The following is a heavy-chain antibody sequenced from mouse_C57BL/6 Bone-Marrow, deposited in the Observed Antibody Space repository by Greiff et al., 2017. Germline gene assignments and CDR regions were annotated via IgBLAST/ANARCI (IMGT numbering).Heavy chain of an antibody. J-gene: IGHJ4*01. CDR3: APHYYGSSYAYAMDY. Sequence: QVQLQQSGPELVKPGASVKISCKASGYAFSSSWMNWVKQRPGQGLEWIGRIYPGDGDTNYNGKFKGKATLTADKSSSTAYMQLSSLTSEDSAVYFCAPHYYGSSYAYAMDYWGQGTSVTVSS. CDR2: IYPGDGDT. D-gene: IGHD1-1*01. V-gene: IGHV1-82*01. CDR1: GYAFSSSW.